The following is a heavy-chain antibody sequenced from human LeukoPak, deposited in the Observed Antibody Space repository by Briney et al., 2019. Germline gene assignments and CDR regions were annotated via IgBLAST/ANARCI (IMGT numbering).Heavy chain of an antibody. D-gene: IGHD2-2*01. V-gene: IGHV3-23*01. CDR3: ARVWHCTSTSCYDY. Sequence: PGGSLRLSCAASGFTFSSSAMSWVRQAPGKGLEWVSAISGTSSNTYYADSVKGRFTISRDNSKTTLYLQMNSLRDEDTAVYYCARVWHCTSTSCYDYWGQGTLVTVSS. CDR1: GFTFSSSA. CDR2: ISGTSSNT. J-gene: IGHJ4*02.